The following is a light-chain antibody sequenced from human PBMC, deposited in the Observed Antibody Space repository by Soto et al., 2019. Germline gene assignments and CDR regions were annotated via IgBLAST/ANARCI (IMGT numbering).Light chain of an antibody. Sequence: DIQMTQSPSSVAASVGDRVTITCRASQYISSWLTWYQQKPGKAPQLLIYAASSLQLGVPSRFHGIGSGTDFTLPISSLQHEDFATFYCLQSNSFPHTFGHGTELEIK. CDR2: AAS. CDR3: LQSNSFPHT. J-gene: IGKJ2*01. CDR1: QYISSW. V-gene: IGKV1-12*01.